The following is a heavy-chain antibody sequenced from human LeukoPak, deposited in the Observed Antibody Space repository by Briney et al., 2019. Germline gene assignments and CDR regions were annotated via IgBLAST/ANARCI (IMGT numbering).Heavy chain of an antibody. J-gene: IGHJ4*02. CDR2: VYYSGST. D-gene: IGHD2-15*01. Sequence: SETLSLTCTVSGGSISSSSYCWGWIRQPPGRGLEWIGYVYYSGSTNYNPSFKSRITISVDTSRNQFSLQLSSVTAADTAVYYCARIHRYCSGGACYVLDNWGQGTLVAVSS. V-gene: IGHV4-61*05. CDR1: GGSISSSSYC. CDR3: ARIHRYCSGGACYVLDN.